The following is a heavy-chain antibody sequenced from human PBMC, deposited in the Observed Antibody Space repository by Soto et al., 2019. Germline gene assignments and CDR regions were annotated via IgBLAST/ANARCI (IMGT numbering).Heavy chain of an antibody. D-gene: IGHD6-6*01. CDR2: ISSSSSYI. CDR3: ARDRRGTPFSSIAAPADY. CDR1: GFTFSSYS. J-gene: IGHJ4*02. V-gene: IGHV3-21*01. Sequence: EVQLVESGGGLVKPGGSLRLSCAASGFTFSSYSMNWVRQAPGKGLEWVSSISSSSSYIYYADSVKGRFTISRDNAKNSLYLQMNSLRAEDTAVYYCARDRRGTPFSSIAAPADYWGPGTLVTVSS.